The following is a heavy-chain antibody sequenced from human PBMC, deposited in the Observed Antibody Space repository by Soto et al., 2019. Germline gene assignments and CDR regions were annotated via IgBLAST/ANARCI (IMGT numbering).Heavy chain of an antibody. V-gene: IGHV3-30*18. J-gene: IGHJ4*02. Sequence: PGGSLGLACAAPGFTFRSYGMHWVRQAPGKGLEWVAVISYDGSNKYYADSVKGRFTISRDNSKNTLYLQMNSLRAEDTAVYYCAKEKRYYFDYWGQGTLVTVSS. CDR1: GFTFRSYG. CDR3: AKEKRYYFDY. CDR2: ISYDGSNK. D-gene: IGHD6-25*01.